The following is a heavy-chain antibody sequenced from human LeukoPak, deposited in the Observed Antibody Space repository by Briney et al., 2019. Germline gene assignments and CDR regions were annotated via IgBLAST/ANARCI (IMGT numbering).Heavy chain of an antibody. Sequence: ASVKVSCKASGYTFTGYYMHWVRQAPGQGLEWMGWINPNSGGTNYAQKFQGRVTMTTDTSTSTAYMELRSLRSDDTAVYYCARIPVYDSSGSALDYWGQGTLVTVSS. J-gene: IGHJ4*02. CDR1: GYTFTGYY. CDR3: ARIPVYDSSGSALDY. D-gene: IGHD3-22*01. CDR2: INPNSGGT. V-gene: IGHV1-2*02.